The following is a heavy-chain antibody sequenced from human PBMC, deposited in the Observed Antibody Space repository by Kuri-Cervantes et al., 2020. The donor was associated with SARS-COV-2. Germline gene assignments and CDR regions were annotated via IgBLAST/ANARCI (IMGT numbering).Heavy chain of an antibody. Sequence: KVSCKGSGYSFTSYWMGWVRQMPGKGLEWMGIIYPGDSDTRYRPSFQGQVTISADKYISTAYLQWSSLKASDTAMYYCARFYTYYDFWGGYRTDDAFDIWGQGTMVTVSS. CDR2: IYPGDSDT. D-gene: IGHD3-3*01. V-gene: IGHV5-51*01. J-gene: IGHJ3*02. CDR1: GYSFTSYW. CDR3: ARFYTYYDFWGGYRTDDAFDI.